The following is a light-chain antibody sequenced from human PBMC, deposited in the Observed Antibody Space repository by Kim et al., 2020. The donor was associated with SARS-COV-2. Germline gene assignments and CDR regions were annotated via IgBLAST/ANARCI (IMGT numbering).Light chain of an antibody. CDR1: SSDVGGYNY. Sequence: PGQSFTISCTGTSSDVGGYNYVSWYQQHPGKAPKLMIYDVSKRPSGVSNRFSGSKSGNTASLTISGLQAEDEADYYCSSYTSSSTFFGGGTQLTVL. V-gene: IGLV2-14*04. J-gene: IGLJ2*01. CDR3: SSYTSSSTF. CDR2: DVS.